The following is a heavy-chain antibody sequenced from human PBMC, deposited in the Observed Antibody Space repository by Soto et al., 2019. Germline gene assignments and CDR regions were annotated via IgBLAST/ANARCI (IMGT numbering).Heavy chain of an antibody. V-gene: IGHV3-48*03. D-gene: IGHD3-10*01. CDR3: ARDSGHYYGGFDL. CDR2: ISNRDSTI. Sequence: EVQLVESGGGLVQPGGSLRLSCAASGFTFSDYEMNWVRQAPGKGLEWISYISNRDSTIYYADSVRGRFTISRDIAKNLLYLQMNSLRADDTAVYYCARDSGHYYGGFDLWGQGTLVTVSS. J-gene: IGHJ5*02. CDR1: GFTFSDYE.